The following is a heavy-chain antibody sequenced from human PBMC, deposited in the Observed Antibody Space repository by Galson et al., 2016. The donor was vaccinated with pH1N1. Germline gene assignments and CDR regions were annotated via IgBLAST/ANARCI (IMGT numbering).Heavy chain of an antibody. Sequence: SLRLSCAASGFTFSNVWMNWVRQAPGKGLEWVGRIKSRTDGGTTDYAAPVKARFTISRYDSKNTLYLQMNSLKTEDTGVYYCTIDEEFSGLWDSWGQGTLVTVSS. CDR1: GFTFSNVW. CDR3: TIDEEFSGLWDS. CDR2: IKSRTDGGTT. D-gene: IGHD5-12*01. J-gene: IGHJ5*01. V-gene: IGHV3-15*01.